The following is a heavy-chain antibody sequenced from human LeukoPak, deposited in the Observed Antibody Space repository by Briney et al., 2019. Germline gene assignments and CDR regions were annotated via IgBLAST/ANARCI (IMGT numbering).Heavy chain of an antibody. CDR1: GGSISSYY. V-gene: IGHV4-59*06. J-gene: IGHJ6*02. CDR2: IYYSGST. CDR3: ATYQGYCSGGSCYSHYYYGMDV. D-gene: IGHD2-15*01. Sequence: SETLSLTCTVSGGSISSYYWSWIRQHPGKGLEWIGYIYYSGSTYYNPSLKSRVTISVDTSKNQFSLKLSSVTAADTAVYYCATYQGYCSGGSCYSHYYYGMDVWGQGTTVTVSS.